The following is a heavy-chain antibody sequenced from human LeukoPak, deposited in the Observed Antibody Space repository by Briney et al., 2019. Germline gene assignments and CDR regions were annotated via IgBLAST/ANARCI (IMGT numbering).Heavy chain of an antibody. D-gene: IGHD3-9*01. V-gene: IGHV4-39*01. CDR3: ARAHYDILTGYYPWYNWFDP. J-gene: IGHJ5*02. CDR2: IYYSGST. Sequence: SETLSLTCTVSGGSISSSSYYWGWIRQPPGKGLEWIGSIYYSGSTYYNPSLKSRVTISVDTSKNQFSLKLSSVTAADTAVYYCARAHYDILTGYYPWYNWFDPWGQGTLVTVSS. CDR1: GGSISSSSYY.